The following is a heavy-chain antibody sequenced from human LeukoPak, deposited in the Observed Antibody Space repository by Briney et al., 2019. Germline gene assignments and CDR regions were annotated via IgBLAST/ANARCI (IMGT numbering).Heavy chain of an antibody. CDR1: GGSISSSSYY. CDR3: ARGADYELYYFVY. Sequence: SETLSLTCTVSGGSISSSSYYWSWIRQPPGKGLEWIGYIYYSGSTYYNPSLKSRVTISVDTSKNQFSLKLSSVTAADTAVYYCARGADYELYYFVYWGQGTLVTVSS. J-gene: IGHJ4*02. CDR2: IYYSGST. D-gene: IGHD4-17*01. V-gene: IGHV4-30-4*08.